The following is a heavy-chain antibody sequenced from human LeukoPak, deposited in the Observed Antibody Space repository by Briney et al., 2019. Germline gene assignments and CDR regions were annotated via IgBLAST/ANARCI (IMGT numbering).Heavy chain of an antibody. D-gene: IGHD2-15*01. V-gene: IGHV3-7*03. J-gene: IGHJ4*02. CDR1: GSTFSTYW. Sequence: GGSLRLSCAASGSTFSTYWMSWVRQAPGKGLEWVANIKQDGSEKYYVDSVKGRFTISRDNAKNSLYLQMSSLRAEDTALYYCARRRLGYCSGGSCYFDYWGQGTLVTVSS. CDR2: IKQDGSEK. CDR3: ARRRLGYCSGGSCYFDY.